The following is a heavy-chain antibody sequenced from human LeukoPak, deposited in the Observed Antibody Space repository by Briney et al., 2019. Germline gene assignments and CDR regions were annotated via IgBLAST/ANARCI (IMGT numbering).Heavy chain of an antibody. CDR1: GFTFSSYG. V-gene: IGHV3-33*08. D-gene: IGHD3-22*01. CDR2: IWYDRSNK. J-gene: IGHJ4*02. Sequence: GGSLRLSCAASGFTFSSYGMHWVRQAPGKGLEWVAVIWYDRSNKYYADSVKGRFTISRDNSKNTLYLQMNSLRAEDTAVYYCASLPLGGYYDSSGYPIGYWGQGTLVTVSS. CDR3: ASLPLGGYYDSSGYPIGY.